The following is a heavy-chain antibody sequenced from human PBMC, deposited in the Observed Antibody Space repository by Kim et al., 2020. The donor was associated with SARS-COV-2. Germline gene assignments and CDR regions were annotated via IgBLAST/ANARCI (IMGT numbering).Heavy chain of an antibody. CDR2: ISYDGSNK. CDR3: AKTAAAGTLDAFDI. D-gene: IGHD6-13*01. J-gene: IGHJ3*02. Sequence: GGSLRLSCAASGFTFSSYGMHWVRQAPGKGLEWVAVISYDGSNKYYADSVKGRFTISRDNSKNTLYLQMNSLRAEDTAVYYCAKTAAAGTLDAFDIWGQGTMVTVSS. CDR1: GFTFSSYG. V-gene: IGHV3-30*18.